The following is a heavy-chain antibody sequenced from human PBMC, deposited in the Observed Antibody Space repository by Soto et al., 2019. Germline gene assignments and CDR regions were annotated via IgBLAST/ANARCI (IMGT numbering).Heavy chain of an antibody. J-gene: IGHJ4*01. CDR3: ARHSTSAPKDY. Sequence: PGESLKISFKGSGYSFTTDWIAWVRQMPGKGLEWVGIIYPGDSDTRYSPSFEGHVTISVDKSISTAFLQWNSLKASDNAIYYCARHSTSAPKDYWGQGTLVTVSS. CDR1: GYSFTTDW. V-gene: IGHV5-51*01. D-gene: IGHD3-10*01. CDR2: IYPGDSDT.